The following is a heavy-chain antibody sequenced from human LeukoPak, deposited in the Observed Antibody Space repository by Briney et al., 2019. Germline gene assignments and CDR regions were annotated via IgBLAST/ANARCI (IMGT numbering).Heavy chain of an antibody. CDR1: GGSISSGSYY. Sequence: SQTLSLTCTVSGGSISSGSYYWSWIRQPAGKGLEWIGRTYTSGSTNYNPSLKSRVTISVDTSKNQFSLKLGSVTAADTAVYYCAKTTWIQLWYDYWGQGILVTVSS. J-gene: IGHJ4*02. CDR2: TYTSGST. V-gene: IGHV4-61*02. CDR3: AKTTWIQLWYDY. D-gene: IGHD5-18*01.